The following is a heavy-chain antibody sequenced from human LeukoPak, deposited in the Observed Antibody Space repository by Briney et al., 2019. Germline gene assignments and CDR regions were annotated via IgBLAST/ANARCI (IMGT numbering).Heavy chain of an antibody. CDR3: ARDFSASYYYGSGSYRSYYYGMDV. D-gene: IGHD3-10*01. CDR1: GFTFSSYS. V-gene: IGHV3-21*01. J-gene: IGHJ6*02. Sequence: GGSLRLSCAPSGFTFSSYSMNWGRQAPGKGLEWVSSISSSSSYIYYADSVKGRFTISRDNAKNSLYLQMNSPRAEDTAVYYCARDFSASYYYGSGSYRSYYYGMDVWGQGTTVTVSS. CDR2: ISSSSSYI.